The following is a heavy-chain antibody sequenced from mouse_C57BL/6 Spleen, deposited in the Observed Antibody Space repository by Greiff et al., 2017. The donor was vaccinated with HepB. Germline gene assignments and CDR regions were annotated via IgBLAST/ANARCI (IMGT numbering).Heavy chain of an antibody. CDR1: GYTFTSYW. CDR2: IDPSDSDT. Sequence: VQLQQPGAELVRPGSSVKLSCKASGYTFTSYWMHWVKQRPIQGLEWIGNIDPSDSDTHYNQKFKDKATLTVDKSSSTAYMQLSSLTSEDSAVYYCARDYWDFDVWGTGTTVTVAS. CDR3: ARDYWDFDV. J-gene: IGHJ1*03. V-gene: IGHV1-52*01.